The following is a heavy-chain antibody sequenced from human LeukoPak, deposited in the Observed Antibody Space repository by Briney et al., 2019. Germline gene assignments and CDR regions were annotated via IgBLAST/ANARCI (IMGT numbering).Heavy chain of an antibody. D-gene: IGHD3-22*01. V-gene: IGHV1-69*13. CDR3: ASGVVGYYDSSGYEDPPDY. Sequence: ASVKVSCKASGGTFISYAISWVRQAPGQGLEWMGGIIPIFGTANYAQKFQGRVTITADESTSTAYMELSSLRSEDTAVYYCASGVVGYYDSSGYEDPPDYWGQGTLVAVSS. CDR2: IIPIFGTA. J-gene: IGHJ4*02. CDR1: GGTFISYA.